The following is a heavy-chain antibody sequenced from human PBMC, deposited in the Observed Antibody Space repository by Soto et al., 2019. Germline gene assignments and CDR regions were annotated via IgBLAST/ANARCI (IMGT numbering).Heavy chain of an antibody. Sequence: WASVKVSCKASGGTFSSYAISWVRQAPGQGLEWMGGIIPIFGTANYAQKFQGRVTITADESTSTAYMELSSLRSEDTAVYYCASQYGSGSHYYYYGMDVWGQGTTVTVSS. CDR3: ASQYGSGSHYYYYGMDV. V-gene: IGHV1-69*13. J-gene: IGHJ6*02. CDR2: IIPIFGTA. D-gene: IGHD3-10*01. CDR1: GGTFSSYA.